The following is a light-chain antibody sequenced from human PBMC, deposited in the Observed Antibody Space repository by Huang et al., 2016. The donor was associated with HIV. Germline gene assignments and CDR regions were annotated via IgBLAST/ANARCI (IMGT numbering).Light chain of an antibody. CDR2: DAS. CDR1: QSVSSD. Sequence: EIMMTQSPVTLSVSPGGRATLSCRASQSVSSDLAWYQQRPGRAPRLLIYDASTRATDIPARFSGSGSGTEVTLTISSLRSEDFAVYYCLQYNNWPPWTFGQGTRVEIK. J-gene: IGKJ1*01. V-gene: IGKV3-15*01. CDR3: LQYNNWPPWT.